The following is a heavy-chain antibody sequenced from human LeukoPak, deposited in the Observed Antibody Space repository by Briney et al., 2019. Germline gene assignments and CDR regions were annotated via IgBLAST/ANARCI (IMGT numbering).Heavy chain of an antibody. Sequence: GGSLRLSCAASGFTVSSNYMSWVRQAPGKGLEWVSVIYSGGTTYFADSVKGRFTISRDNSKNTLYLQMNSLRAEDTAVYYCAKSGYNRFDYWGQGTLVTVSS. J-gene: IGHJ4*02. V-gene: IGHV3-53*01. CDR2: IYSGGTT. CDR3: AKSGYNRFDY. CDR1: GFTVSSNY. D-gene: IGHD5-24*01.